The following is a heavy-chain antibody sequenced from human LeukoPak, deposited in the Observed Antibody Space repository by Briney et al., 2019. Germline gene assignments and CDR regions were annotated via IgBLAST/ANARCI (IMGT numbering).Heavy chain of an antibody. V-gene: IGHV4-39*01. D-gene: IGHD4-17*01. CDR3: ARQTLRHDFDH. J-gene: IGHJ4*02. Sequence: ATLSLTCTVSGGSISSSSYYWGWIRQPPGKGLEWIGSIYYSGSTYYNPSLKSRVTISVDTSKNQFSLKLSSVTAADTAVYYCARQTLRHDFDHWGQGTLVTVSS. CDR1: GGSISSSSYY. CDR2: IYYSGST.